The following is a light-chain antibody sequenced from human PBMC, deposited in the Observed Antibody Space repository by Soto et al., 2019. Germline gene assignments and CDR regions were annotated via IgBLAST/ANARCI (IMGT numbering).Light chain of an antibody. Sequence: AIRMTQSPSSFSASTGDRVTITCRAIQGISSYLAWYQQKPGKAPKLLIYAASTLQSGVPSRFSGSGSGTDFTLTISCLQYEDCDPYYCQQYYSYLRTLGQGTKVDIK. CDR3: QQYYSYLRT. J-gene: IGKJ1*01. CDR1: QGISSY. V-gene: IGKV1-8*01. CDR2: AAS.